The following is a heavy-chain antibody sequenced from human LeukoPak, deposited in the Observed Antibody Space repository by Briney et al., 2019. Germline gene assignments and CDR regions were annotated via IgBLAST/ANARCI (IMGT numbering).Heavy chain of an antibody. CDR1: GYTFTDYY. CDR3: ARASYYYDSSGYPGYYFDY. Sequence: ASVNVSCKASGYTFTDYYMHWVRHAPGQGLEWMGWINPNSGGTNYAQKFQGRVTMTRDTSISTAYMELSRLRSDDTAVYYCARASYYYDSSGYPGYYFDYWGQGTLVTVSS. D-gene: IGHD3-22*01. CDR2: INPNSGGT. V-gene: IGHV1-2*02. J-gene: IGHJ4*02.